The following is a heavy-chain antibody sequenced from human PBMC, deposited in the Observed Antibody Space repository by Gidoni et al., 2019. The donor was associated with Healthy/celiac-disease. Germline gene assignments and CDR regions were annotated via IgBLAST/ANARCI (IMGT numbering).Heavy chain of an antibody. J-gene: IGHJ4*02. Sequence: EVQLVESGGGLVQPGGSLRLSCAASGFTFSSSALHWVRQAPGKGLEYVSAISSNGGSTYYANSVKGRFTISRDNSKNTLYLQMGSLRAEDMAVYYCAREPAYDSSGYYYAYFDYWGQGTLVTVSS. V-gene: IGHV3-64*01. D-gene: IGHD3-22*01. CDR2: ISSNGGST. CDR3: AREPAYDSSGYYYAYFDY. CDR1: GFTFSSSA.